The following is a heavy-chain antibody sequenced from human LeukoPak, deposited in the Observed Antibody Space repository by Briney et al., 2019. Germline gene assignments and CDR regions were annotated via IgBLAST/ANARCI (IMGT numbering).Heavy chain of an antibody. D-gene: IGHD4-17*01. Sequence: SETLSLTCTVSGGSISSSSYYWGWIRQPPGKGLEWIGRIYYSGSTYYNPSLKSRVTITVDTSKNQLSLKLSSVTAADTAVYYCARDYGVKFDYWGQGTLVTVSS. CDR1: GGSISSSSYY. CDR2: IYYSGST. CDR3: ARDYGVKFDY. J-gene: IGHJ4*02. V-gene: IGHV4-39*01.